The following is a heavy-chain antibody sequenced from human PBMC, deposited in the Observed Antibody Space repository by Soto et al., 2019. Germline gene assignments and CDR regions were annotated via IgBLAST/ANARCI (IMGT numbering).Heavy chain of an antibody. J-gene: IGHJ3*02. Sequence: PSETLSLTCTVSGGSISSYYWSWIRQPPGKGLEWIGYIYYSGSTNYNPSLKSRVTISVDTSKNQFSLKLSSVTAADTAVYYCARDQARVGLGAFDIWGQGTMVTVS. D-gene: IGHD3-16*01. CDR1: GGSISSYY. V-gene: IGHV4-59*01. CDR3: ARDQARVGLGAFDI. CDR2: IYYSGST.